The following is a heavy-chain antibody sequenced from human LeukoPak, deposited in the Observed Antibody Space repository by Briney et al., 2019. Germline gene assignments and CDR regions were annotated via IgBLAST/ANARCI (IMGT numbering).Heavy chain of an antibody. V-gene: IGHV3-21*01. Sequence: KPGGSLRLSCTASGFTFGDYAMSWVRQAPGKGLEWVSSISSSSSYIYYADSVKGRFTISRDNAKNSLYLQMNSLRAEDTAVYYCAREPQYYDFWSGYHDKTNWFDPWGQGTLVTVSS. CDR2: ISSSSSYI. CDR3: AREPQYYDFWSGYHDKTNWFDP. D-gene: IGHD3-3*01. J-gene: IGHJ5*02. CDR1: GFTFGDYA.